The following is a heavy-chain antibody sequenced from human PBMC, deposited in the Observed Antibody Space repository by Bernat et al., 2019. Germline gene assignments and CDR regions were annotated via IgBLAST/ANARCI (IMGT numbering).Heavy chain of an antibody. CDR3: AGLGPIYYDSSGYKFDP. D-gene: IGHD3-22*01. CDR2: IIPIFGTA. V-gene: IGHV1-69*01. J-gene: IGHJ5*02. Sequence: QVQLVQSGAEVKKPGSSVKVSCKVSGGTFSSYAISWVRQAPGQGLEWMGGIIPIFGTATYTQKFQGRVTITANESTSTAYMELSSLRSEDTAVYYCAGLGPIYYDSSGYKFDPWGQGTLVTVSS. CDR1: GGTFSSYA.